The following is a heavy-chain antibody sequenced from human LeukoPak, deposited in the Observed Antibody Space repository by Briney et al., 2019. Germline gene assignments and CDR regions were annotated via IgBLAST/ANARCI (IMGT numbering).Heavy chain of an antibody. J-gene: IGHJ6*02. V-gene: IGHV4-59*08. CDR3: ARKPPSGPGYYYSYGMDV. Sequence: SETLSLTCTVSGGSISGYYWSWIRQSPGKGLEWIGYIYYSGSTNYKPSLKSRVTISVDTSKNQFSLKLSSVTAADTAVYYCARKPPSGPGYYYSYGMDVWGPGTTVTVSS. CDR2: IYYSGST. CDR1: GGSISGYY.